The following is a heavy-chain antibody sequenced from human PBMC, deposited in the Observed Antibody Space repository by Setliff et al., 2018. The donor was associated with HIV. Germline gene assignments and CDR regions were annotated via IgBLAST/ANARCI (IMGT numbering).Heavy chain of an antibody. Sequence: PGGSLRLSCAASGFTFTNAWMSWVRQAPGKGLEWVGRIKSKTDGETEDYAAPVKGRFTISRDDSRSTLYLQMNSLITEDTALYYCTTAVAQNWYGSGNENYWGQGTLVTVPQ. V-gene: IGHV3-15*01. D-gene: IGHD3-10*01. J-gene: IGHJ4*02. CDR3: TTAVAQNWYGSGNENY. CDR1: GFTFTNAW. CDR2: IKSKTDGETE.